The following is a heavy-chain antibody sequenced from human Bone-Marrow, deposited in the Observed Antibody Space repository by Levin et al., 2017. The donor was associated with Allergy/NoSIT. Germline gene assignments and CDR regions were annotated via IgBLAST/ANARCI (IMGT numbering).Heavy chain of an antibody. CDR2: SKKKAENYSP. CDR1: GFNFNAYY. V-gene: IGHV3-72*01. J-gene: IGHJ4*02. D-gene: IGHD5-24*01. Sequence: PGGSLRLSCVASGFNFNAYYMDWVRQAPGKGLEWVGRSKKKAENYSPEYAASVQGRFIISRDGSKNTLYLQMSSLKTEDTAVYYCAREGYGHGVNYANDCWGLGTLVTVSS. CDR3: AREGYGHGVNYANDC.